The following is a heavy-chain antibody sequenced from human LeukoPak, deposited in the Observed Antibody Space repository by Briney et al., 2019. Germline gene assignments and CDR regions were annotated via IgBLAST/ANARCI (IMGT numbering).Heavy chain of an antibody. CDR3: ANNYDSSGYRYYYYGMDV. J-gene: IGHJ6*02. D-gene: IGHD3-22*01. Sequence: GGSLRLSCAASGFTFSSYAMSWVRQAPGKGLEWVSAISGSGGSTYYADSVKGRFTISRDNSKNTLYLQMNSLRAEDTAVYYCANNYDSSGYRYYYYGMDVWGQGTTVTVSS. V-gene: IGHV3-23*01. CDR1: GFTFSSYA. CDR2: ISGSGGST.